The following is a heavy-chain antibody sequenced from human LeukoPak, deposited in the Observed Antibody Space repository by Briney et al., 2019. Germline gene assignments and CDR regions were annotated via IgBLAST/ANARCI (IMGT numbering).Heavy chain of an antibody. J-gene: IGHJ5*02. CDR2: IDDDGAGT. D-gene: IGHD5-12*01. Sequence: GGSLRLSCAASGFPFSGYWMHWVRQAPGKGLVWVSRIDDDGAGTTYADSVKDRFTISRDNAKNTLYLRMNSLRVEDTAVYYCARSASGYDAWGQGTLVTVSS. V-gene: IGHV3-74*01. CDR1: GFPFSGYW. CDR3: ARSASGYDA.